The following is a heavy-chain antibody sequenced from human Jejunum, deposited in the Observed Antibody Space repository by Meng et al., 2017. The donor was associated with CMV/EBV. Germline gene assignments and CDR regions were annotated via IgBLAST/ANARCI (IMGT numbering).Heavy chain of an antibody. V-gene: IGHV3-74*01. CDR1: GFTFSSNW. J-gene: IGHJ5*02. CDR3: VRVEEQLS. CDR2: INSDGTST. Sequence: EVQLVESGGGVVQPGGSLSLSCAASGFTFSSNWMNWVRQAPGKGLVWVSHINSDGTSTNYADSVKGRFTISRDNAKNTLYLQMSSLTADDTAVYYCVRVEEQLSWGQGSLVTVSS. D-gene: IGHD6-13*01.